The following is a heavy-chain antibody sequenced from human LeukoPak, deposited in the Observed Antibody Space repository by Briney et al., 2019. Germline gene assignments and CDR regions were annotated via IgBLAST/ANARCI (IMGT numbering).Heavy chain of an antibody. CDR2: IYWDDDK. CDR1: GFSLSTSGVG. CDR3: ALSVWSGYYNWFDP. V-gene: IGHV2-5*02. D-gene: IGHD3-3*01. Sequence: SGPTLVNPTQTLTLTCTFSGFSLSTSGVGVGWIRQPPGKALEWLALIYWDDDKRYSPSLKSRLTITKDTSKNQVVLTMTNMDPVDTATCYCALSVWSGYYNWFDPWGQGTLVTVSS. J-gene: IGHJ5*02.